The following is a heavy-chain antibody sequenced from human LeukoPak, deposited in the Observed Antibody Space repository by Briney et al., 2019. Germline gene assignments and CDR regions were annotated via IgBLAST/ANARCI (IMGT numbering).Heavy chain of an antibody. D-gene: IGHD1-14*01. CDR3: ARDLSGTSFGLGY. Sequence: GGSLRLSCSASGFTFSSYWMHWVRQAPGEGLVWVSLIYSDGTSTRYADSVKGRFTISRDNAKNTLYLQMSGLRAEDTAVYYCARDLSGTSFGLGYWGQGTLVTVSS. J-gene: IGHJ4*02. V-gene: IGHV3-74*01. CDR2: IYSDGTST. CDR1: GFTFSSYW.